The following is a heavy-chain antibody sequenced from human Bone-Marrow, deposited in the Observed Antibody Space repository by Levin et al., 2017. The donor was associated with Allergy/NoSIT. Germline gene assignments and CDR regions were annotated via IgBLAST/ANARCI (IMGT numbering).Heavy chain of an antibody. D-gene: IGHD2-2*01. CDR3: ARGIWGDIVVVPAAPGDYYGMDG. CDR2: INPNSGGT. Sequence: ASVKVSCKASGYTFTGYYMHWVRQAPGQGLEWMGWINPNSGGTNYAQKFQGRVTMTRDTSISTAYMELSRLRSDDTAVYYCARGIWGDIVVVPAAPGDYYGMDGWGQGTTVTVSS. CDR1: GYTFTGYY. V-gene: IGHV1-2*02. J-gene: IGHJ6*02.